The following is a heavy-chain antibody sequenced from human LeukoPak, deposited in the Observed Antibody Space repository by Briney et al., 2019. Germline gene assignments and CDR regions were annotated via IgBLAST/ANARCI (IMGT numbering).Heavy chain of an antibody. CDR3: ASLSGVWDTGDKKWFDP. CDR2: IRSKANSYAT. D-gene: IGHD2-8*02. J-gene: IGHJ5*02. Sequence: AGGSLRLSCAASGFTFSGSAMHWVRQASGKGLEWVGRIRSKANSYATAYAASVKGRFTISRDNAENTVYLQTNSLRVEDTAMYYCASLSGVWDTGDKKWFDPWGQGTLVTVSS. CDR1: GFTFSGSA. V-gene: IGHV3-73*01.